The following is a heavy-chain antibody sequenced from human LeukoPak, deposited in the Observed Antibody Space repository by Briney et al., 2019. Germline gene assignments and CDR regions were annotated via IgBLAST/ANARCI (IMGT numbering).Heavy chain of an antibody. D-gene: IGHD5-18*01. Sequence: PGRSLRLSCAASGFTFDDYAMHWVRQAPGKGLEWVSGISWNSGSIGYADSVKGRFTISRDNAKNSLYLQMNSLRAEDTALYYCAKDKAAMETGWFDPWGQGTLVTVSS. CDR1: GFTFDDYA. V-gene: IGHV3-9*01. CDR2: ISWNSGSI. J-gene: IGHJ5*02. CDR3: AKDKAAMETGWFDP.